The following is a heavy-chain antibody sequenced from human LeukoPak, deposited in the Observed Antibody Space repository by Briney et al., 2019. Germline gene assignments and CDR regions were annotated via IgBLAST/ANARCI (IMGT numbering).Heavy chain of an antibody. CDR1: GFTFSSYS. CDR3: ARDLHSSFDY. CDR2: ISGSGSPT. V-gene: IGHV3-48*02. Sequence: PGGSLRLSCTASGFTFSSYSMTWVRQAPGKGLEWISYISGSGSPTSYADSVKGRFTISRDNAKNSLYLQVNSLRDEDTAVYYCARDLHSSFDYWGQGTLVTVS. J-gene: IGHJ4*02.